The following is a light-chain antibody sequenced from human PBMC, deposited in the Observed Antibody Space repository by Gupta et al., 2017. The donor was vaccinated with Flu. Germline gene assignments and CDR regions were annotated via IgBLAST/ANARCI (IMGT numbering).Light chain of an antibody. CDR3: QVWDSSSDQLYV. CDR2: DDS. J-gene: IGLJ1*01. V-gene: IGLV3-21*02. Sequence: KNMGSKSVHGYQQKPGQAPVLFVYDDSDRPSGIPERFAGSNSGNTATLTISRVEAGDEADYYCQVWDSSSDQLYVFGTGTKVTVL. CDR1: NMGSKS.